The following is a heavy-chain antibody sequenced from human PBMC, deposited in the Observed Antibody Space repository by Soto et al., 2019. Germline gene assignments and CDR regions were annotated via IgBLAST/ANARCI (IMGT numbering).Heavy chain of an antibody. CDR2: ITPMFGTA. Sequence: QVQLVQSGAEVKKPGSSVKVSCKASGGTFSRYAISWVRQAPGQGLEWMGGITPMFGTANYAQKFQGRVTISADESTSTVHMELRRLRSEDTAVRYCAQTLGSAVAGPGRFDLWGRGTLVIVSS. J-gene: IGHJ2*01. V-gene: IGHV1-69*12. CDR1: GGTFSRYA. CDR3: AQTLGSAVAGPGRFDL. D-gene: IGHD6-19*01.